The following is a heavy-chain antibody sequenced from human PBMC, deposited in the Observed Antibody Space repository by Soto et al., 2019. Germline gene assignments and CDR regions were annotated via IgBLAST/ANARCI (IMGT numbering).Heavy chain of an antibody. J-gene: IGHJ6*03. CDR3: TTDLAYGGGDCYPATYYYSYMDV. Sequence: EVQLVESGGGLVKPGGSLRLSCAASGFTFSNAWMSWVRQAPGKGLEWVGRIKSKTDGGTTDYAAPVKGRFTISRDDSQNTLYLQMNSRKTEETGVYDCTTDLAYGGGDCYPATYYYSYMDVWGKGTTVTVSS. CDR2: IKSKTDGGTT. CDR1: GFTFSNAW. V-gene: IGHV3-15*01. D-gene: IGHD2-21*01.